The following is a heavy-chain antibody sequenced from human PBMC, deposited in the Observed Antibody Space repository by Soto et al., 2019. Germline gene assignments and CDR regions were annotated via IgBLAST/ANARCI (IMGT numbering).Heavy chain of an antibody. CDR1: GFSLSTSGMC. Sequence: SGPTLVNPTQTLTLTCTFSGFSLSTSGMCVSWIRQPPGKALEWLALIDWDDDKYYSTSLKTRLTISKDTSKNQVVLTMTNMDPVDTATYYCARIPLGVGAMKAFDYWGQGLLVTVSS. V-gene: IGHV2-70*01. J-gene: IGHJ4*02. CDR3: ARIPLGVGAMKAFDY. D-gene: IGHD1-26*01. CDR2: IDWDDDK.